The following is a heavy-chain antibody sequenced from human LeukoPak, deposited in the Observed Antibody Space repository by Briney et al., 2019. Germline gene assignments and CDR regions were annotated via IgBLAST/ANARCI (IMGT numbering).Heavy chain of an antibody. CDR3: ARRSTVAGRGRFDP. CDR1: GGSIRSTSYY. D-gene: IGHD6-19*01. CDR2: VHYSGST. J-gene: IGHJ5*02. Sequence: PSETLSLTCTVSGGSIRSTSYYWGWIRQPPGKGLEWLGSVHYSGSTYDNPSLKSRVTISVDTSKNQFSLNLISVTAADTAVYYCARRSTVAGRGRFDPWGQGTLVTVSS. V-gene: IGHV4-39*01.